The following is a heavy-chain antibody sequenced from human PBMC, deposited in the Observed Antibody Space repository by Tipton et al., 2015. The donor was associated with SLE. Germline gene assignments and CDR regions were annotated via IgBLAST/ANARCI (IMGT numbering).Heavy chain of an antibody. Sequence: LRLSCTVSGGSISNSYYWSWIRQPPGKGLEWIGHIYYSGSTNYNPSLKSRVSISVDTSKNQFSLKLSSVTAADTAVYYCARDPSTRVDSSGYPYYYYGMDVWGQGTTVTVSS. D-gene: IGHD3-22*01. CDR3: ARDPSTRVDSSGYPYYYYGMDV. CDR1: GGSISNSYY. V-gene: IGHV4-59*01. J-gene: IGHJ6*02. CDR2: IYYSGST.